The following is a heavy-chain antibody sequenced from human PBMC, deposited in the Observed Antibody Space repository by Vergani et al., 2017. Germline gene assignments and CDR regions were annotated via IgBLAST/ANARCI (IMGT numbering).Heavy chain of an antibody. CDR3: ARDPKTLGATFDY. CDR1: GGSISSSSYY. CDR2: IYYSGST. D-gene: IGHD1-26*01. V-gene: IGHV4-39*07. J-gene: IGHJ4*02. Sequence: QLQLQESGPGLVKPSETLSLTCTVSGGSISSSSYYWGWIRQPPGKGLEWIGRIYYSGSTYYNPSLKSRVTISVDTSKNQFSLKLSSVTAADTAVYYCARDPKTLGATFDYWGQGTLVTVSS.